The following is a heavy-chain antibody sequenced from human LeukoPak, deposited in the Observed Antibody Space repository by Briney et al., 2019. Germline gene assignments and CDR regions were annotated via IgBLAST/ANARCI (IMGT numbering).Heavy chain of an antibody. V-gene: IGHV4-34*01. D-gene: IGHD5-18*01. Sequence: SETLSLTCAVFDGSLSGSCLSWIRQLPGKGLEWIGEISDSGTTNNNPSLKDRVTISVDPSKNQFSLKLSSVTAADTAVYYCARQETVMAQGRFAFDIWGQGTVVTVSS. J-gene: IGHJ3*02. CDR1: DGSLSGSC. CDR3: ARQETVMAQGRFAFDI. CDR2: ISDSGTT.